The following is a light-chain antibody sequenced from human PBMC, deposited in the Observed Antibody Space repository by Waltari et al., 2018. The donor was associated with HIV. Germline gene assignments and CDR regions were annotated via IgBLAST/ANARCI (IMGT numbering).Light chain of an antibody. CDR2: DDR. Sequence: SYVLTQPPSVSVAPNQTATVACIGEKIGLSDVHWYRQRSGQAPGVVMHDDRDRAPGIPGQIIGSNSGDMATLTIASAEAGDEAVYYCQVWGATDDWVFGGGTKLTVL. V-gene: IGLV3-21*02. J-gene: IGLJ3*02. CDR3: QVWGATDDWV. CDR1: KIGLSD.